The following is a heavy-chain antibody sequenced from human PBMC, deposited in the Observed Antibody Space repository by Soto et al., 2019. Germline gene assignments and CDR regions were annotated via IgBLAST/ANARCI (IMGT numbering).Heavy chain of an antibody. CDR2: SSPDLDTA. CDR3: ASRRCTSTSCRLDFEC. CDR1: GGTLSSRT. V-gene: IGHV1-69*08. D-gene: IGHD2-2*01. J-gene: IGHJ4*02. Sequence: QVQLVQSGAEVKKPGSSGRVSCKTSGGTLSSRTLSWVRQPPGQGLEWMGRSSPDLDTANSAQSRQGRARITADQSTGTVYMELRRLRFADTAMYDCASRRCTSTSCRLDFECWGPGTLVTVAS.